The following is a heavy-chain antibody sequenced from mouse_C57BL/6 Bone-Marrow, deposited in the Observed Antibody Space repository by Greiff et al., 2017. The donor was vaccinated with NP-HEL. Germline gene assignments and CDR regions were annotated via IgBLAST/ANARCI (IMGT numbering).Heavy chain of an antibody. V-gene: IGHV1-81*01. CDR3: ARLPLMVTTGDYYAMDD. Sequence: QVQLQQSGAELARPGASVKLSCKASGYTFTSYGISWVKQRTGQGLEWIGEIYPRSGNTYYNEKFKGKATLTADKSSSTAYMELRSLTSEDSAVYFCARLPLMVTTGDYYAMDDWGQGTSVTVSS. D-gene: IGHD2-2*01. CDR2: IYPRSGNT. J-gene: IGHJ4*01. CDR1: GYTFTSYG.